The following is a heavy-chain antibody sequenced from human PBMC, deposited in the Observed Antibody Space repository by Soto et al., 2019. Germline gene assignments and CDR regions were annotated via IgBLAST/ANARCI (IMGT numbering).Heavy chain of an antibody. CDR1: GGSFSGYY. CDR2: INHSGST. D-gene: IGHD4-17*01. Sequence: SETLSLTCAVYGGSFSGYYWSWIRQPPGKGLEWIGEINHSGSTNYNPSLKSRVTISVDTSKNQFSLKLSSVTAADTAVYYCARGHRGMTTVTNYYYYYYMDVWGKGTTVTAP. J-gene: IGHJ6*03. CDR3: ARGHRGMTTVTNYYYYYYMDV. V-gene: IGHV4-34*01.